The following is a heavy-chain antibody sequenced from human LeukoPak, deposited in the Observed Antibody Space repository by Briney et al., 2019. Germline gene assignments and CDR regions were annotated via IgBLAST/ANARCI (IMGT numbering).Heavy chain of an antibody. V-gene: IGHV3-30*01. J-gene: IGHJ6*03. Sequence: GGSLRLSCAASGFTFSSYAVHWVRQAPGKGLEWVAVISYDGSNKYYADSVKGRFTISRDNSKNTLYLQMNSLRAEDTAVYYCARDQMEIVVVPAASYYYYMDVWGKGTTVTVSS. CDR1: GFTFSSYA. D-gene: IGHD2-2*03. CDR3: ARDQMEIVVVPAASYYYYMDV. CDR2: ISYDGSNK.